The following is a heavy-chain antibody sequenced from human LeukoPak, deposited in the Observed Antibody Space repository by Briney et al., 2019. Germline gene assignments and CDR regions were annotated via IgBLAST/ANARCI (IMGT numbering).Heavy chain of an antibody. J-gene: IGHJ3*02. CDR1: GFTFSSYA. V-gene: IGHV3-30*04. D-gene: IGHD3-22*01. CDR3: AREEGGYDSSGYAFDI. CDR2: ISYDGSNK. Sequence: GGSLRLSCAASGFTFSSYAMHWVRQAPGKGLEWVAVISYDGSNKYYADSVKGRFTISRDNSKNTLYLQMSSLRAEDTAVYYCAREEGGYDSSGYAFDIWGQGTMVTVSS.